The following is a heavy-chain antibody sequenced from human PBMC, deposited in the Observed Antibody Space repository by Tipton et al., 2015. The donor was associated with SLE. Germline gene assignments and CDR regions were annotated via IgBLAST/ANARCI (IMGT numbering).Heavy chain of an antibody. V-gene: IGHV4-34*01. Sequence: TLSLTCAVYGGSFSAYYWSWIRQPPGKGLEWIGEINHSGSTNYNPSLKSRVTISVDTSKNQFSLKLSSVTAADTALYYCARPGSPFWSGSPFDCWGQGTLVTVSS. J-gene: IGHJ4*02. CDR2: INHSGST. CDR1: GGSFSAYY. D-gene: IGHD3-3*01. CDR3: ARPGSPFWSGSPFDC.